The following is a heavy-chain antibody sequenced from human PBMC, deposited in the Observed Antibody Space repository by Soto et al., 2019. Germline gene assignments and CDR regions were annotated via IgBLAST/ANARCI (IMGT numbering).Heavy chain of an antibody. J-gene: IGHJ6*02. CDR2: IRSKANSYTT. Sequence: EVQLVESGGGLVQPGGSLRLSCAASGLIFSDYHMDWVRQAPGKGLEWVGRIRSKANSYTTEYAASVKGRFTISRDDSKNSLYLQMNSLKREDTAVYYCAMLGGWSGGSSGMDVWGQGTTVTVSS. CDR1: GLIFSDYH. D-gene: IGHD6-19*01. CDR3: AMLGGWSGGSSGMDV. V-gene: IGHV3-72*01.